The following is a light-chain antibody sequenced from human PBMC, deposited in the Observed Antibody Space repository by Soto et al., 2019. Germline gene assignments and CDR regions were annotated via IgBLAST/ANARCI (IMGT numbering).Light chain of an antibody. Sequence: EIVMTQSPVTLSVSPGERATLSCRASQSVSSNLAWYQQKPGQAPSLLIYGAFTRATGIPARFSGSGSGTEFTLTISSLQSEDFEVYYCQQYNNWPITFGQGTRLEIK. J-gene: IGKJ5*01. CDR3: QQYNNWPIT. CDR2: GAF. V-gene: IGKV3-15*01. CDR1: QSVSSN.